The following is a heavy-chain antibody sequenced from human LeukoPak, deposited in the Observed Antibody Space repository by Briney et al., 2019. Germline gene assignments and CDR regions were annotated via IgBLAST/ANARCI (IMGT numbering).Heavy chain of an antibody. CDR2: MNPNSGNT. J-gene: IGHJ3*02. Sequence: ASVKVSCKASGYTFTSYDINWVRQATGQGLEWMGWMNPNSGNTGYAQKFQGRVTMTRDMSTSTVYMELSSLRSEDTAVYYCARVREATMVRGNDAFDIWGQGTMVTVSS. V-gene: IGHV1-8*02. CDR1: GYTFTSYD. CDR3: ARVREATMVRGNDAFDI. D-gene: IGHD3-10*01.